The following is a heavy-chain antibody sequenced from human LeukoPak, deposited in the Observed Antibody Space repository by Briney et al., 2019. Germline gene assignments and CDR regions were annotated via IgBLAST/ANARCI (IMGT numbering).Heavy chain of an antibody. D-gene: IGHD3-22*01. V-gene: IGHV1-46*01. J-gene: IGHJ4*02. CDR3: ARPYYYDSSGYYEFGY. CDR1: GYTFTSYY. Sequence: ASVKVSCKASGYTFTSYYMHWVRQAPGQGLEWMGIINPSGGSTSYAQKFQGRVTMTRDTSTSTVYMELSSLRSEDTAVYYCARPYYYDSSGYYEFGYWGQGTLVTVSS. CDR2: INPSGGST.